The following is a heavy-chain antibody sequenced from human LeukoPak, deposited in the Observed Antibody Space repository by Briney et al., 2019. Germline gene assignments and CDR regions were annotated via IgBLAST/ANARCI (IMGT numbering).Heavy chain of an antibody. CDR2: IYYTRST. Sequence: SETLSLTCTVSGDSISSSSYYWGWIRQPPGKGLEWIGSIYYTRSTYHNPSLKSRVTISVDTSKNQSSLKLGSVSAADTAVYYCARQGNVVSDNYDSSGYYPLDYWGQGALVTVSS. D-gene: IGHD3-22*01. CDR3: ARQGNVVSDNYDSSGYYPLDY. V-gene: IGHV4-39*01. J-gene: IGHJ4*02. CDR1: GDSISSSSYY.